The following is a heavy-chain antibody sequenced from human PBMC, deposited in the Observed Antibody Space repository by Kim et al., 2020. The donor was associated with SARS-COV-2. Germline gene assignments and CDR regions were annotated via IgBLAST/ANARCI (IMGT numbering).Heavy chain of an antibody. V-gene: IGHV3-53*01. D-gene: IGHD5-12*01. CDR1: GFSVSDNY. CDR3: TRDTIIPS. CDR2: IHTDENT. Sequence: GGSLRLSCTASGFSVSDNYLSWVRQAPGKGLEWVSLIHTDENTDYGDSVQGRFTMSRDESKNIVYLQMDSLKAADTAVYYCTRDTIIPSWGQGTLVSVSS. J-gene: IGHJ5*01.